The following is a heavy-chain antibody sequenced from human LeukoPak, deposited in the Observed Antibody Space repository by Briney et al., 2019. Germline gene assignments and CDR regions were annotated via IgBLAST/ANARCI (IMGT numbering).Heavy chain of an antibody. J-gene: IGHJ6*03. CDR2: VNQGGTEK. CDR1: GFTVSSNY. Sequence: PGGSLRLSCAASGFTVSSNYMSWVRQAPGKGLEGVANVNQGGTEKYYVDSVKGRFTISRDNAENSLYLQMNSLRAEDTAVYYCAREHYFYYMDGWGKGTTVTVSS. CDR3: AREHYFYYMDG. V-gene: IGHV3-7*03.